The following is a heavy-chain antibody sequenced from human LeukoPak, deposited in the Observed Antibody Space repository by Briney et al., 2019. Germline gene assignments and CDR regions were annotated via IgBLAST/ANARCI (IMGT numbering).Heavy chain of an antibody. J-gene: IGHJ4*02. CDR3: ARDETGVGSGGIDL. Sequence: GGSLRLSCAASGFTFSSYSMNWVRQAPGKGLVWVAYISSGGSTIYYADSVRGRFTISRDSARNALYLQMDSLRDEDTAVYYCARDETGVGSGGIDLWGQGTLVTASS. D-gene: IGHD2-8*02. CDR2: ISSGGSTI. CDR1: GFTFSSYS. V-gene: IGHV3-48*02.